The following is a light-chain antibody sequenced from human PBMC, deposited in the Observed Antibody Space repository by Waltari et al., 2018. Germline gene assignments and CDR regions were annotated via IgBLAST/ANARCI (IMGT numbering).Light chain of an antibody. CDR2: EAT. CDR3: CSYAGSSSPRL. CDR1: SRVVGIFNF. Sequence: PLTQPPSALGSPGRPTPTPSTGSSRVVGIFNFFSWYQLHPDNPPKPLFFYQLHPGKAPKLLIFEATKRPSGISYHFSGSKSGNTASLTISGLQAEDEADYFCCSYAGSSSPRLFGGGTKLSVL. V-gene: IGLV2-23*01. J-gene: IGLJ3*02.